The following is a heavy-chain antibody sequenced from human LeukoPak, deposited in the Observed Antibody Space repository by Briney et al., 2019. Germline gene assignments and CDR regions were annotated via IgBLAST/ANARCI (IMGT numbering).Heavy chain of an antibody. CDR1: GGSISSGSYY. Sequence: SETLSLTCTVSGGSISSGSYYWSWIRQPAGKGLEWIGRIYTSGSTNYNPSLKSRVTISVDTSKNQFSLKLSSVTAADTAVYYCARGRSEVISSSSGNWFDPWGQGTLVTVSS. D-gene: IGHD6-6*01. V-gene: IGHV4-61*02. CDR2: IYTSGST. CDR3: ARGRSEVISSSSGNWFDP. J-gene: IGHJ5*02.